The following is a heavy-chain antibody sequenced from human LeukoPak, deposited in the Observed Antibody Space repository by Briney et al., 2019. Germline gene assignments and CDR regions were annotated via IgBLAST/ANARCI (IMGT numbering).Heavy chain of an antibody. CDR1: GDSISSYY. CDR2: IYYSGST. D-gene: IGHD2-2*02. Sequence: SETLSLTRTVSGDSISSYYWSWIRQPPGKGLEWIGYIYYSGSTNYNPSLKSRVTISVDTSKNQFSLKLSSVTAADTAVYYCARAVRYCSSTSCYNFDYWGQGTLVTVSS. CDR3: ARAVRYCSSTSCYNFDY. J-gene: IGHJ4*02. V-gene: IGHV4-59*01.